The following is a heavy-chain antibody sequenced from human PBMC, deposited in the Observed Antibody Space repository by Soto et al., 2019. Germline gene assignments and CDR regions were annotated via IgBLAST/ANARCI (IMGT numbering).Heavy chain of an antibody. V-gene: IGHV3-30*09. CDR3: ARRSWDSYYAIDV. CDR2: ISYDGSDK. J-gene: IGHJ6*02. D-gene: IGHD3-22*01. Sequence: VQLVESGGGEVQPGRSLRLSCAASGFKYTDFALHWVRQAPGKGLEWVAIISYDGSDKYYADSVKGRFVISRDNPKNKLYLEMNSLRPEDTDVYFCARRSWDSYYAIDVWGQGTTVTVFS. CDR1: GFKYTDFA.